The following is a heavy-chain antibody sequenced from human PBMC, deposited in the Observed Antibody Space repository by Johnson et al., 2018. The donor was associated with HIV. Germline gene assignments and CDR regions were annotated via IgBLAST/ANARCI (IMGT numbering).Heavy chain of an antibody. J-gene: IGHJ3*02. CDR2: INSDESST. CDR3: ARAGKPVTFEI. CDR1: GFTFSSYW. Sequence: EVQLVESGGGVVQPGRSLRLSCAASGFTFSSYWMHWVRQAPGKGLVWVSSINSDESSTNYAESVKGRFTISRDNAKNTLYLQVNSLRAEDTGVYYCARAGKPVTFEIWGQGTMVTFVS. V-gene: IGHV3-74*02. D-gene: IGHD1-14*01.